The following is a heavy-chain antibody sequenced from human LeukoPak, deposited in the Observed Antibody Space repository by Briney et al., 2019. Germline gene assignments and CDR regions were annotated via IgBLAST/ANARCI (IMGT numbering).Heavy chain of an antibody. CDR2: IYTSGST. CDR3: ARDLFWTFLERTESGFDP. D-gene: IGHD3/OR15-3a*01. J-gene: IGHJ5*02. Sequence: SQTLSLTCTASGGSISSGSYYWSWIRQPAGKGLEGIGRIYTSGSTNYNPSLKSRVTISVDTSKNQFSLKLSSVTAADTAVYYCARDLFWTFLERTESGFDPWGQGTLVTVSS. V-gene: IGHV4-61*02. CDR1: GGSISSGSYY.